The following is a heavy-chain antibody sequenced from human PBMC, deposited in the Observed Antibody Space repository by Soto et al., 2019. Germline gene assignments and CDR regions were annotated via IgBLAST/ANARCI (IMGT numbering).Heavy chain of an antibody. V-gene: IGHV1-46*01. Sequence: ASVKVSCKASGYTFTSYYMHWVRQAPGQGLEWMGIINPSGGSTSYAQKFQGRVTMTRDTSTSTVYMELSSLRSEDTAVYYCARGMSLDILTGYLYYYGMDVWAQGTTVTVSS. CDR2: INPSGGST. CDR3: ARGMSLDILTGYLYYYGMDV. J-gene: IGHJ6*02. CDR1: GYTFTSYY. D-gene: IGHD3-9*01.